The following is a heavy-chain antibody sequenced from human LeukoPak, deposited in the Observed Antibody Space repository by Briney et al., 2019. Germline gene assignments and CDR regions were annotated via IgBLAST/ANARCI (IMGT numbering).Heavy chain of an antibody. J-gene: IGHJ4*02. CDR3: ARDSFDY. CDR2: ISYDGSNK. CDR1: GFTFSSYA. V-gene: IGHV3-30*04. Sequence: GGSLRLSCAASGFTFSSYAMHWVRQAPGKGLEWVAVISYDGSNKYYADSVKGRFTTSRDNPKNTLYLQMNSLRAEDTAVYYCARDSFDYWGQGTLVTVSS.